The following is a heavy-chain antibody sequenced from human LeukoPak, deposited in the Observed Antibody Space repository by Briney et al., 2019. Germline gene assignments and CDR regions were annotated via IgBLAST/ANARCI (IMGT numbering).Heavy chain of an antibody. CDR2: IRYDGSNK. J-gene: IGHJ4*02. Sequence: GGSLRLSCAASGFTFSSYGMHWVRQAPGKGLEWVAFIRYDGSNKYYADSVKGRFTISRDNSKNTPYLQMNSLRAEDTAVYYCAFNYYGSGSYYLPFDYWGQGTLVTVSS. V-gene: IGHV3-30*02. CDR3: AFNYYGSGSYYLPFDY. D-gene: IGHD3-10*01. CDR1: GFTFSSYG.